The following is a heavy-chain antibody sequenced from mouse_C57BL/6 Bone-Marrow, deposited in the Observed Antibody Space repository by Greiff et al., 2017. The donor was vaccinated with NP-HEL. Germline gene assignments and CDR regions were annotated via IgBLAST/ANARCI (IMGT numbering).Heavy chain of an antibody. J-gene: IGHJ2*01. Sequence: QVQLKESGPELVKPGASVKISCKASGYAFSSSWMNWVKQRPGKGLEWIGRIYPGDGDTNYNGKFKGKATLTADKSSSTAYMQLSSLTSEDSAVYFCARDETGTYFDYWGQGTTLTVSS. CDR1: GYAFSSSW. D-gene: IGHD4-1*01. V-gene: IGHV1-82*01. CDR2: IYPGDGDT. CDR3: ARDETGTYFDY.